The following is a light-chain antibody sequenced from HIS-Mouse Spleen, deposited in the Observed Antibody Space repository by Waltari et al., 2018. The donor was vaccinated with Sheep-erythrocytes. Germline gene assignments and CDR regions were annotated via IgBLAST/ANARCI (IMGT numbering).Light chain of an antibody. Sequence: QSVLTQPPSVSAAPGQKVTISCSGSSSNIGNNYVSWYQQLPGTAPKLLIYDHNKLPSGIPDRFSGSKSGTSATLGITGLQTGDEADYYCGTWDSSLSAVVFGGGTKLTVL. CDR1: SSNIGNNY. V-gene: IGLV1-51*01. CDR2: DHN. J-gene: IGLJ2*01. CDR3: GTWDSSLSAVV.